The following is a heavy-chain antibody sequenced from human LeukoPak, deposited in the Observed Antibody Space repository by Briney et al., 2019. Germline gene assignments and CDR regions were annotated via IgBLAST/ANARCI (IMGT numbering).Heavy chain of an antibody. V-gene: IGHV1-46*01. CDR1: GYTFTSYY. CDR3: ARWDWGWYEAFDI. CDR2: INPSGGST. Sequence: GASVKVSCKASGYTFTSYYMHWVRQAPGQGLEWMGIINPSGGSTSYAQKFQGRVTMTRDMSTSTVYMELSSLRSEDMAVYYCARWDWGWYEAFDIWGQGTMVTVSS. J-gene: IGHJ3*02. D-gene: IGHD6-19*01.